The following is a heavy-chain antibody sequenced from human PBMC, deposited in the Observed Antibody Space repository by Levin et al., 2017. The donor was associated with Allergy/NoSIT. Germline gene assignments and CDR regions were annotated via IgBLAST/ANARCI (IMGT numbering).Heavy chain of an antibody. V-gene: IGHV1-69*13. J-gene: IGHJ6*02. CDR3: ARYYYGAGNYYRYLDV. D-gene: IGHD3-10*01. CDR2: IIPKFGAP. Sequence: ASVKVSCKASGGTFSSYAISWVRQAPGQGLEWMGGIIPKFGAPNFAQKFQGRVTFSADESTSTAYMELSSLRSEDTAVYYCARYYYGAGNYYRYLDVWGQGTTVTVSS. CDR1: GGTFSSYA.